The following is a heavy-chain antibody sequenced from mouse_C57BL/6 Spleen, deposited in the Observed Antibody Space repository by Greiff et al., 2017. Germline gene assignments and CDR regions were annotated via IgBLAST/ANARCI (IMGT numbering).Heavy chain of an antibody. V-gene: IGHV1-81*01. D-gene: IGHD1-1*01. CDR2: IYPRSGNT. CDR1: GYTFTSYG. CDR3: YYYGSSLYYFDY. J-gene: IGHJ2*01. Sequence: QVQLQQSGAELARPGASVKLSCKASGYTFTSYGISWVKQRTGQGLEWIGEIYPRSGNTYYNEQFKGKATLTADKSSSTAYMELRSLTSEDSAVYFCYYYGSSLYYFDYGGQGTTLTVSS.